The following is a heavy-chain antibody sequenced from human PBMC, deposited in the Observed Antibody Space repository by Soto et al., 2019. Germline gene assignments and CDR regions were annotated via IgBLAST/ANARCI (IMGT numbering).Heavy chain of an antibody. CDR2: VNDSGST. CDR3: ATDSATSYFGMDV. J-gene: IGHJ6*02. CDR1: GGSFTGNY. Sequence: SETLSLTCAVYGGSFTGNYRSWIRQPPGKGLEWIGEVNDSGSTNFNPSLKSRVTISVDTSKKQFTLKLTSVTAADTAVYYCATDSATSYFGMDVWGHGTTVTV. D-gene: IGHD1-26*01. V-gene: IGHV4-34*01.